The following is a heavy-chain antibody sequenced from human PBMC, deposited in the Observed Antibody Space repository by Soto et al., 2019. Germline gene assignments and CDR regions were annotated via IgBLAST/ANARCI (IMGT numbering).Heavy chain of an antibody. Sequence: QVQLVESGGGVVQPGRSLRLSCAASGFTFSSYAMHWVRQAPGKGLEWVAVISYDGSNKYYADSVKGRFTISRDNSKNTLYLQMNSLRAEDTAVYYCARDVYDSSGDLFDYWGQGTLVTASS. D-gene: IGHD3-22*01. CDR2: ISYDGSNK. V-gene: IGHV3-30-3*01. CDR3: ARDVYDSSGDLFDY. CDR1: GFTFSSYA. J-gene: IGHJ4*02.